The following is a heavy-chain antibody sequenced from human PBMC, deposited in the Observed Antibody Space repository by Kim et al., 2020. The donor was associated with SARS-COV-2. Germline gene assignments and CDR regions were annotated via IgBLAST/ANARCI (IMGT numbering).Heavy chain of an antibody. J-gene: IGHJ4*02. CDR3: ATWRGAAAGIDY. CDR1: GYTLTELS. CDR2: FDPEDGET. D-gene: IGHD6-13*01. V-gene: IGHV1-24*01. Sequence: ASVKVSCKVSGYTLTELSMHWVRQAPGKGLEWMGGFDPEDGETIYAQKFQGRVTMTEDTSTDTAYMELSSLRSEDTAVYYCATWRGAAAGIDYWGQGTLVTVSS.